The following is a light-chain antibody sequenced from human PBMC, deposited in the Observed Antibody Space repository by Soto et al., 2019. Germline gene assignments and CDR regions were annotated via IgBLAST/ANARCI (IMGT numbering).Light chain of an antibody. CDR1: QSVSSNY. V-gene: IGKV3-20*01. CDR2: GAS. Sequence: EIVLTQSPGTLSLSPGERATLPCRASQSVSSNYLAWDQQKPGQAPRLLIYGASSRATGVPDRFSGSGSGTDFTLTISRLEPEDFAVYYCQHYGTSRVTFGPGTKVDIK. J-gene: IGKJ3*01. CDR3: QHYGTSRVT.